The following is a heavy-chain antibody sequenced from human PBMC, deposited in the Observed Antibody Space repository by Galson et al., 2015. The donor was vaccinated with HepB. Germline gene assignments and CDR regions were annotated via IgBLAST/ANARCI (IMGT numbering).Heavy chain of an antibody. Sequence: SVKVSCKASGFNFNGYVMHWVRQAPGQRLEWMGWIHAGNGDTKFSQKFQDRLTMTRDTSASTVYMELSSLTSEDTAVFYCARKPTGYSADFPYFDYWGQGTLITVSS. J-gene: IGHJ4*02. D-gene: IGHD5-12*01. CDR3: ARKPTGYSADFPYFDY. CDR1: GFNFNGYV. V-gene: IGHV1-3*01. CDR2: IHAGNGDT.